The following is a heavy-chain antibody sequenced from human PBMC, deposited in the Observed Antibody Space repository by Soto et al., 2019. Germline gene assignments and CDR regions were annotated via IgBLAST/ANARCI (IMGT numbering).Heavy chain of an antibody. D-gene: IGHD1-1*01. Sequence: QVQLVQSGAEVKKPGASVKVSCKASGYTFTSYYMHWVRQAPGQGLEWMGIINPSGGSTSYAQKFQGRVTMTRDTSTSTVYMELSSLRSEDTAVYYCARDPYGGTCFFWLIDYWGQGTLVTVSS. J-gene: IGHJ4*02. V-gene: IGHV1-46*01. CDR3: ARDPYGGTCFFWLIDY. CDR1: GYTFTSYY. CDR2: INPSGGST.